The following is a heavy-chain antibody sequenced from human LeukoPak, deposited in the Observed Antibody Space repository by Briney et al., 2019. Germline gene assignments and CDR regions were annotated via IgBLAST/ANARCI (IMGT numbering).Heavy chain of an antibody. J-gene: IGHJ3*02. D-gene: IGHD2-2*01. CDR1: GYTFTGYY. CDR3: ARGLYCSSTSCDAFDI. V-gene: IGHV1-2*02. CDR2: INPNSGGT. Sequence: ASVTVSCKASGYTFTGYYMHWVRQAPGQGLEWMGWINPNSGGTNYAQKFQGRVTMTRDTSISTAYMELSRLRSDDTAVYYCARGLYCSSTSCDAFDIWGQGTMVTVSS.